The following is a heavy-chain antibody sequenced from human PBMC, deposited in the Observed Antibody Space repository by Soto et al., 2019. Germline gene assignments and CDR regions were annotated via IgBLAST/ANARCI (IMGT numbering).Heavy chain of an antibody. CDR2: ISYDGSKK. J-gene: IGHJ6*02. D-gene: IGHD1-26*01. V-gene: IGHV3-30*18. Sequence: QVQLVESGGGVVQPGRSLRLSCAASGFRFSDYGIHWVRQAPGKGLERVALISYDGSKKFYTDSVKGRFTISRDNSKNAMYLQIDRLRAEDTAVYYCAKMDADLLPYYYYGMDVWGQGTTVTVSS. CDR3: AKMDADLLPYYYYGMDV. CDR1: GFRFSDYG.